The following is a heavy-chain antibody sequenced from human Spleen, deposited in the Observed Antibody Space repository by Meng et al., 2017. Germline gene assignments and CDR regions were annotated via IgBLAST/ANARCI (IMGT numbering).Heavy chain of an antibody. Sequence: GGSLRLSCAASGFSFSSYAMSWVRRAPGKGLEWLAALSGGGFTTYYADSVRGRFTISRHNSKNTLYLQMNSLRTEDTAVYSCASFSDDFYGVDYWGQGTLVTVSS. CDR3: ASFSDDFYGVDY. J-gene: IGHJ4*02. CDR2: LSGGGFTT. V-gene: IGHV3-23*01. D-gene: IGHD2-21*02. CDR1: GFSFSSYA.